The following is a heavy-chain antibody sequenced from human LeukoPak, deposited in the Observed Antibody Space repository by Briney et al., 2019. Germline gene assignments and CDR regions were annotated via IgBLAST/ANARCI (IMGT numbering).Heavy chain of an antibody. V-gene: IGHV4-34*01. Sequence: SETLSLTCAVYGGSFSGYYWSWIRQPPVKGLEWIGEINHSGSTNYNPSLKSRVTISVDTSKNQFSLKLSSVTAADTAVYHCARDGISGSYYFDYWGQGTLVTVSS. CDR3: ARDGISGSYYFDY. CDR1: GGSFSGYY. D-gene: IGHD1-26*01. J-gene: IGHJ4*02. CDR2: INHSGST.